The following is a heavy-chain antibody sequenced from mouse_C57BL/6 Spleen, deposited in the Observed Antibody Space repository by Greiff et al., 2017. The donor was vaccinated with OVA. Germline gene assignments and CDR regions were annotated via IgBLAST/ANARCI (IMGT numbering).Heavy chain of an antibody. CDR3: EIHHYDGYLGYFDY. V-gene: IGHV5-6*01. Sequence: DVQRVESGGDLVKPGRSLKLSCAASGFTFSSYGMSWVRQTPDQRLEWVATISSGGSYTYYPDSVKGRSTISRDNAKNTLYLQMSSLKSENTAKYYCEIHHYDGYLGYFDYWGQGTTLTVSS. CDR1: GFTFSSYG. J-gene: IGHJ2*01. D-gene: IGHD2-3*01. CDR2: ISSGGSYT.